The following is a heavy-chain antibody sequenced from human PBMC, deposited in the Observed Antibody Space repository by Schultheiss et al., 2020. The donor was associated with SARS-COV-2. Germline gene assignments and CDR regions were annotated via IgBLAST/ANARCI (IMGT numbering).Heavy chain of an antibody. CDR2: ISSSGDNT. J-gene: IGHJ6*02. CDR1: GFTFSSYS. CDR3: ARGSSGGYFYGLDV. D-gene: IGHD2-15*01. Sequence: GGSLRLSCAASGFTFSSYSMNWVRQAPGKGLEWVSGISSSGDNTYYADSVKGRFTISRDNSKNTVFLQMNSLRDEDTAIYYCARGSSGGYFYGLDVWGQGTTVTVSS. V-gene: IGHV3-23*01.